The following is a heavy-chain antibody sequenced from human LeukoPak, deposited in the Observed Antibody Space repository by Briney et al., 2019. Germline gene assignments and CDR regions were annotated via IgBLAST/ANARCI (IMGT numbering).Heavy chain of an antibody. CDR3: ASPRPGEDYYGSSQLFFEL. CDR2: MYSGGST. V-gene: IGHV3-53*01. Sequence: GGSLRLSCAASGFIVSSNYMSWVRQAPGKGLEWVSVMYSGGSTFYADSVKGRFTISRDNSKNTLYLQMNSLRAEDTAVYYCASPRPGEDYYGSSQLFFELLGRGTLVTVSS. J-gene: IGHJ2*01. D-gene: IGHD3-10*01. CDR1: GFIVSSNY.